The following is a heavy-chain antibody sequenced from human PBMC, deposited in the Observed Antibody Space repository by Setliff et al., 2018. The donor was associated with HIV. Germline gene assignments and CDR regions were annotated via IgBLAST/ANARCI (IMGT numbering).Heavy chain of an antibody. CDR2: IHSSGTT. CDR1: GGSFSSSTYS. Sequence: KTSETLSLTCTVSGGSFSSSTYSWGWIRQPPGMGLEWIGSIHSSGTTDYNPSLKSRVAMSVDTSRSQFSLELRSVTAADTAVYYCARHKTNYDFYAFDVWGQGTMVSV. J-gene: IGHJ3*01. V-gene: IGHV4-39*01. CDR3: ARHKTNYDFYAFDV. D-gene: IGHD3-3*01.